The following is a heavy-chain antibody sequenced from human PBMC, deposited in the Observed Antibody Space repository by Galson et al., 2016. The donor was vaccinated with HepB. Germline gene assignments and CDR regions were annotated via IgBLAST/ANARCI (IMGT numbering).Heavy chain of an antibody. J-gene: IGHJ3*02. CDR1: GFSLNTSGMC. CDR2: IDWDGDK. Sequence: PALVKPTQTLTLTCTFSGFSLNTSGMCVSWIRQPPGKALEWLALIDWDGDKYYNTSLKTRLTISKDTSKNQVVLTMTNMDPVDTATYYCARRTYLVDAFDIWGQGTMVTVSS. D-gene: IGHD1-1*01. CDR3: ARRTYLVDAFDI. V-gene: IGHV2-70*01.